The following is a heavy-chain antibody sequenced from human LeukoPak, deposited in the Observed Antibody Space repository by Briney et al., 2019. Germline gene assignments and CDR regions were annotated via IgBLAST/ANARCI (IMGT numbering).Heavy chain of an antibody. CDR3: ARGGRPDY. CDR1: GFTFSSSW. J-gene: IGHJ4*02. Sequence: RPGGSLRLSCATSGFTFSSSWMSWVRQAPGKGLECVANIKEDGREKYYVDSVKGRFTISRDNAKNSLYLQMSSLGAEDTAVYYCARGGRPDYWGQGTLVTVSP. D-gene: IGHD3-10*01. CDR2: IKEDGREK. V-gene: IGHV3-7*01.